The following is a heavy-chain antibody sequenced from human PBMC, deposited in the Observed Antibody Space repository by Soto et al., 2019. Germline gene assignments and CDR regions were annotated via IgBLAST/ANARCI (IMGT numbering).Heavy chain of an antibody. CDR2: FDPEDGET. J-gene: IGHJ4*02. V-gene: IGHV1-24*01. CDR1: GYTLTELS. D-gene: IGHD4-17*01. CDR3: ATAPGLRRNYYFDY. Sequence: ASVKVSCKVSGYTLTELSMHWVRQAPGEGLEWMGGFDPEDGETIYAQKFQGRVTMTEDTSTDTAYMELSSLRSEDTAVYYCATAPGLRRNYYFDYWGQGTLVTVSS.